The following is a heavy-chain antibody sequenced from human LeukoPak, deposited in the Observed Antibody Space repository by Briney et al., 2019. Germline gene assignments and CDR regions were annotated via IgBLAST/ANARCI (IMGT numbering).Heavy chain of an antibody. V-gene: IGHV3-23*01. CDR1: GFTFSSYA. CDR3: AKDGYYDFWSGYPQGWDDY. D-gene: IGHD3-3*01. J-gene: IGHJ4*02. CDR2: ISGSGGST. Sequence: GGSLRLSCAASGFTFSSYAMNWVRQAPGKGLEWVAVISGSGGSTYYADSVKGRFTISRDKSKNTLYLQMNSLRAEDTAVYYCAKDGYYDFWSGYPQGWDDYWGQGTLVTVSS.